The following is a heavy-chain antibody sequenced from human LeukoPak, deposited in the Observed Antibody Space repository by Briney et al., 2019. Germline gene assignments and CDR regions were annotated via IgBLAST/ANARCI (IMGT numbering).Heavy chain of an antibody. Sequence: SETLSLTCTVSGGSISSYYWSWIRQPPGKGLEWIGYIYYSGSTNYNPSLKSRVTISVDTSKNQFSLKLSSVTAADTAVYYCASSGSYGRTFDYWGQGTLVTVSS. J-gene: IGHJ4*02. CDR1: GGSISSYY. CDR2: IYYSGST. CDR3: ASSGSYGRTFDY. D-gene: IGHD1-26*01. V-gene: IGHV4-59*01.